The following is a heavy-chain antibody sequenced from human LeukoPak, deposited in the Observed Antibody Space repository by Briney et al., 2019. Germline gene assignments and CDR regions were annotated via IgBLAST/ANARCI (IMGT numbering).Heavy chain of an antibody. V-gene: IGHV3-21*01. CDR3: ARDKYSSSWYEIDY. D-gene: IGHD6-13*01. Sequence: PGGSLRLSCAASGFTFSSYCMNWVRQAPGKGLEWVSSISSSGSYIYYADSVKGRFTISRDNAKNSLYLQMNSLRAEDTAVYYCARDKYSSSWYEIDYWGQGTLVTVSS. J-gene: IGHJ4*02. CDR1: GFTFSSYC. CDR2: ISSSGSYI.